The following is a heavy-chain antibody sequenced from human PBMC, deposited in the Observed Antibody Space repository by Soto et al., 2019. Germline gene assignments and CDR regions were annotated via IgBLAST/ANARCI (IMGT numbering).Heavy chain of an antibody. CDR3: ARAPLISIFFAYGMDV. CDR2: IYYSEKT. D-gene: IGHD3-3*02. J-gene: IGHJ6*02. Sequence: PSETLSLTCTVSGGSISSGGYYWTWIRQHPGKGLEWIGYIYYSEKTYYNPSLKSRVTISVDTSKNQFSLKLSSVTAADTAVYYCARAPLISIFFAYGMDVWGQGTTVTVS. V-gene: IGHV4-31*03. CDR1: GGSISSGGYY.